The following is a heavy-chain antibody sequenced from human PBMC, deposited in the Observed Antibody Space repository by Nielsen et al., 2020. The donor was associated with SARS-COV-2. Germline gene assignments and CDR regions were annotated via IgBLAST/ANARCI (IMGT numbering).Heavy chain of an antibody. CDR2: ISSSGSYT. Sequence: GESLKISCAASGFMVSDSYMSWIRQTPGKGLEWISYISSSGSYTNYADSVKGRFTISRDNGKNSLYLQMNSLRLEDTAVYYCAREGPDSSSSYFDYWGQGTLVTVSS. V-gene: IGHV3-11*06. J-gene: IGHJ4*02. CDR1: GFMVSDSY. CDR3: AREGPDSSSSYFDY. D-gene: IGHD6-6*01.